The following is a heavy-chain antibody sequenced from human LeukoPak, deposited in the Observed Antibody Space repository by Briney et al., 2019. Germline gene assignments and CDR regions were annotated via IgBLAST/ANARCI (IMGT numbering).Heavy chain of an antibody. J-gene: IGHJ4*02. D-gene: IGHD5-12*01. CDR3: GRDRYSGYGGYFAH. Sequence: GRSLRLSCAAYGFTFSCYGMYSVRQAPGKGLEWVAVIWYDGSNKYYADSVKGRFTISRDNSKNTLYLQMNSLRAEDTAVYYFGRDRYSGYGGYFAHWGQGTLVTVSS. V-gene: IGHV3-33*01. CDR2: IWYDGSNK. CDR1: GFTFSCYG.